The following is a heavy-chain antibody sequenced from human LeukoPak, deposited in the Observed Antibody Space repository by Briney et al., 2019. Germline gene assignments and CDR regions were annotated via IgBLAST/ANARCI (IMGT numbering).Heavy chain of an antibody. D-gene: IGHD1-26*01. J-gene: IGHJ4*02. V-gene: IGHV1-46*01. CDR2: INPSGGST. CDR1: GGTFSSYA. CDR3: ARDSRGSYTFDY. Sequence: ASVKVSCKASGGTFSSYAISWVRQAPGQGLEWMGVINPSGGSTSYAQKFQGRVTMTRDTSTSTVYMELSSLRSEDTAVYYCARDSRGSYTFDYWGQGTLVTVSS.